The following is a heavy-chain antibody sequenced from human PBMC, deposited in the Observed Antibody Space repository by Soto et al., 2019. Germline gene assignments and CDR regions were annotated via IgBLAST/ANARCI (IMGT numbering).Heavy chain of an antibody. V-gene: IGHV3-7*05. D-gene: IGHD3-10*01. Sequence: EEQVVESGGGLVQPGGSLRLSCAASGFSISHYWMRWVRQAPGKGLEWVANIKEDGSEQNYVDSLKGRFTISRDNAKNSLYLQMNSLRAAATAVYYCANTVVRGLGTTVTVSS. CDR2: IKEDGSEQ. CDR3: ANTVV. CDR1: GFSISHYW. J-gene: IGHJ6*01.